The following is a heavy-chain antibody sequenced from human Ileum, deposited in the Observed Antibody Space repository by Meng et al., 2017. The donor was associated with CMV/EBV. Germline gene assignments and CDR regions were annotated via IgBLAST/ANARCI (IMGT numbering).Heavy chain of an antibody. Sequence: YGGSFSDYLWAWIRQPPGQGLEWVGEINYSGRTNSNSSLESRVTISLDPSKNQFSLKLISVTAADTAVYYCARGQRITLVRGGRFDPWGQGTLVTVSS. CDR3: ARGQRITLVRGGRFDP. CDR1: GGSFSDYL. V-gene: IGHV4-34*01. J-gene: IGHJ5*02. CDR2: INYSGRT. D-gene: IGHD3-10*01.